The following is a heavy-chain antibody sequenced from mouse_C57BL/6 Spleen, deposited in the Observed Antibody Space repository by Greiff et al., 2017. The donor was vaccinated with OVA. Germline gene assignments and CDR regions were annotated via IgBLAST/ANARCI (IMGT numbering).Heavy chain of an antibody. CDR2: INPNYGTT. J-gene: IGHJ1*03. Sequence: DYNMNWVKQSNGKSLEWIGVINPNYGTTSYNQKFKGKATLTVDQSSSTAYMQLNSLTSEDSAVDYCARMVYWYFDVWGTGTTVTVSS. CDR1: DYN. CDR3: ARMVYWYFDV. V-gene: IGHV1-39*01. D-gene: IGHD2-2*01.